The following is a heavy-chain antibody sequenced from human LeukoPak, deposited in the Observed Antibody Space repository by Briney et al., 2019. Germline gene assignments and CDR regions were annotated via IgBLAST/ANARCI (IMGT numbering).Heavy chain of an antibody. J-gene: IGHJ4*02. CDR2: ISSSSSYI. V-gene: IGHV3-21*01. Sequence: TGGSLRLSCAASGFTFSSYSMNWVRQAPGKGLEWVSSISSSSSYIYYADSVKGRFTISSDNAKNSLYLQMNSLRAEDTAVYYCARGSGWYSTFDYWGQGTLVTVSS. D-gene: IGHD6-19*01. CDR1: GFTFSSYS. CDR3: ARGSGWYSTFDY.